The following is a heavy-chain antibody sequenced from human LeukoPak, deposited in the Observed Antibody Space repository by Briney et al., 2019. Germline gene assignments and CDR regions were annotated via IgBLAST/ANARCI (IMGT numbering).Heavy chain of an antibody. CDR3: ARHRRIAASRDAFDI. V-gene: IGHV5-51*01. CDR2: IYPGDSDT. CDR1: GYSFTNYW. J-gene: IGHJ3*02. Sequence: GESLKISCKGSGYSFTNYWIAWVRQMPGKGLEWMGIIYPGDSDTRYSPSFQGQVTISADKSISTAYLQWSSLKASDTAMYYCARHRRIAASRDAFDIWGQGTMVTVSS. D-gene: IGHD6-13*01.